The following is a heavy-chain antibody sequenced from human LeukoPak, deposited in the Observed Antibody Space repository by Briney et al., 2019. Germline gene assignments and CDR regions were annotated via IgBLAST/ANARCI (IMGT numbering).Heavy chain of an antibody. D-gene: IGHD3-10*01. J-gene: IGHJ4*02. CDR3: AKADGSGSYYNPFDY. CDR2: ISWNSGSI. Sequence: PGGSLRLSCAASGFTFDDYAMHWVRQAPGKGLEWVSGISWNSGSIGYADSVKGRFTISRDNAKNSLYLQMNSLRAEDMALYYCAKADGSGSYYNPFDYWGQGTLVTVSS. CDR1: GFTFDDYA. V-gene: IGHV3-9*03.